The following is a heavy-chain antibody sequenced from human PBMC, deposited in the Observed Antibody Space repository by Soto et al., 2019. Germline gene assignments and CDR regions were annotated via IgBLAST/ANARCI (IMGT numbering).Heavy chain of an antibody. V-gene: IGHV1-69*01. J-gene: IGHJ5*02. CDR1: GGNFSSYA. D-gene: IGHD3-10*01. CDR3: ARGVTMVRGASGYWFDP. Sequence: QVQLVQSGAEVKKPGSSVKVSCKASGGNFSSYAISWVRQAPGQGLEWMGGIIPIFGTANYAQKFQGRVTITADESTSTAYMELSSLRSEDTAVYYCARGVTMVRGASGYWFDPWGQGTLVTVSS. CDR2: IIPIFGTA.